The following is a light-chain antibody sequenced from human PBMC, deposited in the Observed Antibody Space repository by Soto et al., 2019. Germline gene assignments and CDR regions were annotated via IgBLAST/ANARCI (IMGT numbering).Light chain of an antibody. CDR1: STNVGGYNY. V-gene: IGLV2-14*01. CDR3: SSYTSRSTVV. CDR2: ENS. Sequence: QSALTQPASVSGSPGQSITISCTGTSTNVGGYNYVSWYQQHPGKAPKLIIYENSNRPSGVSNRFSGSKSGNTASLTISGLHAEDEADYYCSSYTSRSTVVFGGGTKLTVL. J-gene: IGLJ2*01.